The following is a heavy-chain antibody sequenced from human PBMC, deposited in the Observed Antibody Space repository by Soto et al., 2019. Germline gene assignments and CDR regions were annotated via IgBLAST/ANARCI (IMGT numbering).Heavy chain of an antibody. CDR2: ISPSSSTI. CDR3: VRSRVRPTRYDGMDV. D-gene: IGHD3-10*01. J-gene: IGHJ6*02. CDR1: GFTFSSYG. Sequence: EVQMVESGGGLVQPGGSLRLSCAASGFTFSSYGMNWVRQAPGKGLEWVSYISPSSSTIYYADSVKGRFTFSRDNAKNSLYLQMNSLRAEDTAVYYCVRSRVRPTRYDGMDVWGQGTTVTVSS. V-gene: IGHV3-48*01.